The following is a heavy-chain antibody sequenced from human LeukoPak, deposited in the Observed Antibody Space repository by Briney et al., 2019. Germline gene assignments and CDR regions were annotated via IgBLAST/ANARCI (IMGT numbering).Heavy chain of an antibody. CDR2: ISYDGSNK. CDR3: ANSWFYYYYGMDV. Sequence: PGRSLRLSCAASGFTFSSYGMHWVRQAPGKGLKWVAVISYDGSNKYYADSVKGRFTISRDKSKNTLYLQMNSLRAEDTAVYYCANSWFYYYYGMDVWGQGTTVTVSS. V-gene: IGHV3-30*18. CDR1: GFTFSSYG. J-gene: IGHJ6*02. D-gene: IGHD6-13*01.